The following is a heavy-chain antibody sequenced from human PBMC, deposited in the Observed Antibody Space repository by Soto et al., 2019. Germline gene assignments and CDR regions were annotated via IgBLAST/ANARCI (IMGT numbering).Heavy chain of an antibody. J-gene: IGHJ6*02. CDR1: VGSVSRGSDY. V-gene: IGHV4-61*01. CDR3: ARDRRELQGYYGMDV. Sequence: LXLSYTVSVGSVSRGSDYWIWIRQPPGKGLEWIGYIYYSGSTNYNPSLKSLVTISVDTSKNQFSLKPSSVTAAETALYYCARDRRELQGYYGMDVWGQGTTVTGSS. CDR2: IYYSGST. D-gene: IGHD1-26*01.